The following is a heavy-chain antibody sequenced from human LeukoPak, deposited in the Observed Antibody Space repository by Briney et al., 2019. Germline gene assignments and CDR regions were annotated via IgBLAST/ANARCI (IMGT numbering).Heavy chain of an antibody. J-gene: IGHJ4*02. D-gene: IGHD5-12*01. CDR1: GFTFSSYA. Sequence: GGSLRLSCAASGFTFSSYAMHWVRQAPGKGLEWVAVISYDGSNKYYADSAKGRFTISRDNSKNTLYLQMNSLRAEDTAVYYCARERYSGYDFDFDYWGQGTLVTVSS. CDR2: ISYDGSNK. CDR3: ARERYSGYDFDFDY. V-gene: IGHV3-30*04.